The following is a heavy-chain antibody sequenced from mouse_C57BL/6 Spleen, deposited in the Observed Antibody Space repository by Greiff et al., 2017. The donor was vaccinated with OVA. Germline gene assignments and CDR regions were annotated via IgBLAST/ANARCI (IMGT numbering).Heavy chain of an antibody. D-gene: IGHD3-3*01. J-gene: IGHJ4*01. CDR2: IYPGDGDT. Sequence: VQLQQSGAELVKPGASVKISCKASGYAFSSYWMNWVKQRPGKGLEWIGQIYPGDGDTNYNGKFKGKATLTADKSSSTAYMQLSSLTSEDSAVYFCARGDRYYAMDYWGQGTSVTVSS. V-gene: IGHV1-80*01. CDR1: GYAFSSYW. CDR3: ARGDRYYAMDY.